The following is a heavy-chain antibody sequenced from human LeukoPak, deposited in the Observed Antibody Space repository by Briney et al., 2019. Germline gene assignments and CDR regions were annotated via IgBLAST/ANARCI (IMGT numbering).Heavy chain of an antibody. CDR3: ARGSEGYSYGGWFDP. J-gene: IGHJ5*02. CDR2: ITASGTAM. D-gene: IGHD5-18*01. CDR1: GFTFSSYS. V-gene: IGHV3-48*01. Sequence: GGSLRLSCAASGFTFSSYSMNWVRQAPGKGLEWVSHITASGTAMFYTDSVKGRFTISRDNAKNSLYLQMNSLRAEDTAVYFCARGSEGYSYGGWFDPWGQGTLVTVSS.